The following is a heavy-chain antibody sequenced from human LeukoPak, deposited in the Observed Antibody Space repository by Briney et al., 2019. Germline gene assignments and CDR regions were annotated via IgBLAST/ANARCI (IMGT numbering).Heavy chain of an antibody. CDR3: ARDGDYDILTGTNGFDY. CDR1: GFTFSSYS. CDR2: ISSSSSYI. V-gene: IGHV3-21*01. J-gene: IGHJ4*02. Sequence: GGSLRLSCAASGFTFSSYSMNWVRQAPGKGLEWVSSISSSSSYIYYADSAKGRFTTSRDNAKNSLYLQMNSLRAEDTAVYYCARDGDYDILTGTNGFDYWGQGTLVTVSS. D-gene: IGHD3-9*01.